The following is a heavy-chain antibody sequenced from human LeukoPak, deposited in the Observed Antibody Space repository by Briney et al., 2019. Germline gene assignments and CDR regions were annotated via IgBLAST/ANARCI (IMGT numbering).Heavy chain of an antibody. CDR1: GGTFSSYA. J-gene: IGHJ4*02. CDR2: IIPIFGTA. CDR3: AREAGGATEFYFDY. V-gene: IGHV1-69*05. D-gene: IGHD1-26*01. Sequence: SVKVSCKASGGTFSSYAISWVRQAPGQGLEWMGGIIPIFGTANYAQKFQGRVTVTTDTSTTTAYMELRGLTSDDTAVYYCAREAGGATEFYFDYWGQGTLVTVSS.